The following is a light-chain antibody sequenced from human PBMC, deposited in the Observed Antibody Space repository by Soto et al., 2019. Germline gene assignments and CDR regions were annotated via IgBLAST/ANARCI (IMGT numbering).Light chain of an antibody. Sequence: EIVLTQSPGTLSLSPGERATLSCRASQSVSSSYLAWYQQKPGQAPRLLIYGASSRATGIPDRFSGSGSGTDFPLTISRLAPEDFAVYYCQQYNSWPLTFGGGTKV. CDR1: QSVSSSY. CDR2: GAS. V-gene: IGKV3-20*01. CDR3: QQYNSWPLT. J-gene: IGKJ4*01.